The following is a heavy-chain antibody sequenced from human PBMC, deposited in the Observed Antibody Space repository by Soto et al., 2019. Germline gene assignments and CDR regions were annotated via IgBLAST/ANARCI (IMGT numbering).Heavy chain of an antibody. D-gene: IGHD4-4*01. J-gene: IGHJ4*02. CDR3: ATIGDVTFHY. CDR1: GLAFSTYW. Sequence: EVQLVESGGGLVQPGGSLRLSCTTSGLAFSTYWMAWVRQAPGKGLEWVGNTKPDETETYYADSVEGRFTISRDNAKSSLYLQMDCLRVEDTAVYYCATIGDVTFHYWGQGTPVTVSS. CDR2: TKPDETET. V-gene: IGHV3-7*02.